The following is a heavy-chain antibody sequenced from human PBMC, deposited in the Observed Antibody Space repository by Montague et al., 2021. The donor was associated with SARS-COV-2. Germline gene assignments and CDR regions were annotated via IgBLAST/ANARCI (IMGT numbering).Heavy chain of an antibody. CDR3: ARDTRIAMLVVVTRYGLDV. D-gene: IGHD3-22*01. CDR1: GGSISSSSYN. J-gene: IGHJ6*02. V-gene: IGHV4-39*07. Sequence: SETLSLTCTVSGGSISSSSYNWGWIRQPPGKGLEWIGSMYYTGSTYYXPSLKSRVTISVDTSKNQSSLKLSSVTAAGTAVYYCARDTRIAMLVVVTRYGLDVWGQGTTVTVSS. CDR2: MYYTGST.